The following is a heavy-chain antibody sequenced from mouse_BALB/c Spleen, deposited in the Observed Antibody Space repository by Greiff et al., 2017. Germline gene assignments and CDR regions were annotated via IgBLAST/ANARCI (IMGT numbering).Heavy chain of an antibody. V-gene: IGHV5-4*02. CDR2: ISDGGSYT. D-gene: IGHD3-3*01. J-gene: IGHJ4*01. CDR3: AREGRRGAMDY. Sequence: EVQVVESGGGLVKPGGSLKLSCEASGFTFSDYYMNWVRQTPEKRLEWVATISDGGSYTYYPDSVKGRFTISRDNAKNNLYLQMSSLKSEDTAMYYCAREGRRGAMDYWGQGTSVTVSS. CDR1: GFTFSDYY.